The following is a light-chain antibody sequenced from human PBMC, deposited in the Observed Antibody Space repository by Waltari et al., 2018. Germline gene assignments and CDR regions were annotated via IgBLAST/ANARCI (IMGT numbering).Light chain of an antibody. CDR3: QQYNDWPPKYT. J-gene: IGKJ2*01. V-gene: IGKV3-15*01. Sequence: EIVMTQYPATLSVSPGERATLSCRASQSVSSNLAWYQQKPGQAPRLLIYGASTRATAIPARFSGSGSGTEFTLTISSLQSEDFAVYYCQQYNDWPPKYTFGQGTKLEIK. CDR2: GAS. CDR1: QSVSSN.